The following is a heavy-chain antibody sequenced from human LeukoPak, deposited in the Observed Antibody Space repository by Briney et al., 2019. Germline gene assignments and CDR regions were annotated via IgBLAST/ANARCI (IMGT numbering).Heavy chain of an antibody. J-gene: IGHJ4*02. CDR3: AREGGNTVPFDY. Sequence: ASVTVSCKASGYTFTSYGLSWVRQAPGQGLEWRGWISAYNGNTNYAQKLQGKVTMTPDTSTSTAYMELRSLRSDDPAVYYCAREGGNTVPFDYWGQGTLVTVSS. CDR1: GYTFTSYG. CDR2: ISAYNGNT. V-gene: IGHV1-18*01. D-gene: IGHD4-17*01.